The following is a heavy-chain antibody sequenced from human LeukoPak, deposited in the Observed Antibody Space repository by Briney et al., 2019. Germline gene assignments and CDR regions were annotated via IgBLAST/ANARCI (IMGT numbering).Heavy chain of an antibody. Sequence: SETLSLTCAVYGGSFSGYYWSWIRQPPGKGLERIGEINHSGRTNYNPSLKSRVTISVDTSKNQFSLKLNSVTAADTAVYYCARQSQYSGYQAPDYWGQGTLVTVSS. D-gene: IGHD5-12*01. V-gene: IGHV4-34*01. CDR2: INHSGRT. CDR1: GGSFSGYY. CDR3: ARQSQYSGYQAPDY. J-gene: IGHJ4*02.